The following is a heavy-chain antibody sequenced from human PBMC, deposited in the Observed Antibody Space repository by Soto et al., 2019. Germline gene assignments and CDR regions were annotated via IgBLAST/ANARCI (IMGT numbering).Heavy chain of an antibody. CDR3: ARSRSWDGLVI. Sequence: QLRLQETGSGLVKPSQTLSLTCAVSGGSVSSGDFSWCWIRQPPGKGLEWVGYIYHSGTTYYHPSLKSRLTISLDRSNNQFSLKVTSVTAADTAVYFCARSRSWDGLVIWGQGAMVTVSS. CDR1: GGSVSSGDFS. D-gene: IGHD1-26*01. CDR2: IYHSGTT. V-gene: IGHV4-30-2*01. J-gene: IGHJ3*02.